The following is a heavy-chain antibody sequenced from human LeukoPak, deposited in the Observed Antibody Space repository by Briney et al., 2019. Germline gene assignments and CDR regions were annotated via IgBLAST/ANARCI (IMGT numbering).Heavy chain of an antibody. CDR3: ARDVEYYRKIDY. D-gene: IGHD3-10*01. CDR2: ISGSSSYI. V-gene: IGHV3-21*01. CDR1: GFTFSSYS. J-gene: IGHJ4*02. Sequence: GGSLRLSCAASGFTFSSYSMNWVRQAPGKGLEWVSSISGSSSYIYYADSLKGRFTTSRDNAKNSLYLQMNSLRAEDTAVYYCARDVEYYRKIDYWGQGTLVTVSS.